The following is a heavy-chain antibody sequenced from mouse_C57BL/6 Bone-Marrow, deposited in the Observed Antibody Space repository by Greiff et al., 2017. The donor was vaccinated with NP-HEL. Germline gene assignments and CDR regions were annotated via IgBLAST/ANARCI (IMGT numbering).Heavy chain of an antibody. J-gene: IGHJ3*01. D-gene: IGHD2-4*01. CDR3: ARTKGYDYGFAY. Sequence: EVKVEESGPGMVKPSQSLSLTCTVTGYSITSGYDWHWIRHFPGNKLEWMGYISYSGSTNYNPSLKSRISITHDTSKNHFFLKLNSVTTEDTATYYCARTKGYDYGFAYWGQGTLVTVSA. CDR2: ISYSGST. CDR1: GYSITSGYD. V-gene: IGHV3-1*01.